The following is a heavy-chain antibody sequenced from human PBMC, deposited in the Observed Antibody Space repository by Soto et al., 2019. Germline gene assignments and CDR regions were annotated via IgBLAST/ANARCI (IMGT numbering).Heavy chain of an antibody. D-gene: IGHD2-8*01. CDR2: ISWNSGST. V-gene: IGHV3-9*01. CDR3: VKENGLGVITVFYYLGY. Sequence: EVQLVESGGGLVQPGRSLRLSCAASGFSFGDYAMHWVRQAPGKSLEWVAGISWNSGSTGYADSVKGRFTISRDNAKNSLYLQMDSLRAEDTAFYYCVKENGLGVITVFYYLGYWGQGTLVTVST. J-gene: IGHJ4*02. CDR1: GFSFGDYA.